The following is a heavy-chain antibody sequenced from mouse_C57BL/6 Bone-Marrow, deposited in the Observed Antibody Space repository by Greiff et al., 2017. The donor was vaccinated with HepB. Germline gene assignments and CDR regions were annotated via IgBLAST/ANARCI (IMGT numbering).Heavy chain of an antibody. D-gene: IGHD5-1*01. CDR1: GFTFSDYY. J-gene: IGHJ1*03. CDR3: ARGTYERWYFDV. CDR2: INYDGSST. V-gene: IGHV5-16*01. Sequence: EVMLVESEGGLVQPGRSMKLSCTASGFTFSDYYMAWVRQVPEKGLEWVANINYDGSSTYYLDSLKSRFIISRDNAKNILYLQMSSLKSEDTATYYCARGTYERWYFDVWGTGTTVTVSS.